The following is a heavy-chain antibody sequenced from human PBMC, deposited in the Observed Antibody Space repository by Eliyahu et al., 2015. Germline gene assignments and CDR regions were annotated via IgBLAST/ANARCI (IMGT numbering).Heavy chain of an antibody. CDR1: GGSISSSSYY. CDR2: IYYSGST. CDR3: ARSSYGDYAWIFVDY. Sequence: QLQLQESGPGLVKPSETLSLTCTVSGGSISSSSYYWGWIRQPPGKGLEWIGSIYYSGSTYYNPSLKSRVTISVDTSKNQFSLKLSSVTAADTAVYYCARSSYGDYAWIFVDYWGQGTLVTVSS. J-gene: IGHJ4*02. D-gene: IGHD4-17*01. V-gene: IGHV4-39*01.